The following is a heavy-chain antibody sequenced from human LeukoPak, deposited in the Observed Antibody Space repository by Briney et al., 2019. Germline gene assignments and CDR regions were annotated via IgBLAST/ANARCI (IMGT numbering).Heavy chain of an antibody. CDR2: INPNSGGT. CDR1: GYTFTGYY. CDR3: ARDPPWIDILTGYPSFYFEY. J-gene: IGHJ4*02. V-gene: IGHV1-2*02. Sequence: GASVKVSCKASGYTFTGYYIHWVRQAPGQGLEWMGWINPNSGGTKYAQKFQGRVTMTRDTSISTAYMELNRLRSDDTAVYYCARDPPWIDILTGYPSFYFEYWGQGTLVTVSS. D-gene: IGHD3-9*01.